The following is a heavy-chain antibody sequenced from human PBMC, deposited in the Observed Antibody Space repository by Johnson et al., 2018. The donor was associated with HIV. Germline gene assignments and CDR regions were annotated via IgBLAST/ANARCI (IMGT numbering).Heavy chain of an antibody. Sequence: VQLVESGGGVVQPGRSLRLSCAASGFTFSSYAMHWVRQAPGKGLEWVAVISYDGSNKYYEDSVKGRFTISRDNSKNTLYLQMNSLRTEDTAVYYCAKLIEYHEDGWDAFDLWGQGTMVTVSS. CDR3: AKLIEYHEDGWDAFDL. J-gene: IGHJ3*01. CDR1: GFTFSSYA. CDR2: ISYDGSNK. D-gene: IGHD2-2*01. V-gene: IGHV3-30-3*02.